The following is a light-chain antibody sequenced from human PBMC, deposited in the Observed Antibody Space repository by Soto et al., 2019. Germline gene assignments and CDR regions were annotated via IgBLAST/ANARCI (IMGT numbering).Light chain of an antibody. CDR3: QQRFDWPT. J-gene: IGKJ5*01. CDR1: QSVTSNY. CDR2: GAS. V-gene: IGKV3D-20*02. Sequence: EIVLTQSAGTLSLSAGERATLSWGASQSVTSNYLAWYQQKPGQAPRLLVYGASSRATGISDRFSGSGSGTDFTLTISSLEPEDFGVFYCQQRFDWPTFGQGTRLEIK.